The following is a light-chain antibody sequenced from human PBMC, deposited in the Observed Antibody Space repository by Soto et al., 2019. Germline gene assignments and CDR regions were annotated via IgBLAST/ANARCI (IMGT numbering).Light chain of an antibody. J-gene: IGKJ1*01. V-gene: IGKV3-15*01. CDR3: QQYNNWWT. CDR1: QSVSSS. Sequence: ERVMTQSPATLSVSPGERATLSCRASQSVSSSLAWYQQKPGQAPRLLIYGASTRATGIPARFSGSGSGTEFTLTISSLQSEDSAVYYCQQYNNWWTFGQGTKVDIK. CDR2: GAS.